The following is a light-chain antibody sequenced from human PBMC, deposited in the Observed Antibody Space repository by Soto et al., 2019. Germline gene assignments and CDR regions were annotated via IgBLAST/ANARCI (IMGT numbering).Light chain of an antibody. Sequence: DIQMTQSPSSLSASVGDRVTITCRASQGISNYLAWYQQKPGKVPKLLIYAASTLQSGVPSRFSGSGSGTDFTLTIGSLQPEDVATYYCQNYNSPPPLTFGGGTKVEIK. CDR3: QNYNSPPPLT. V-gene: IGKV1-27*01. CDR1: QGISNY. CDR2: AAS. J-gene: IGKJ4*01.